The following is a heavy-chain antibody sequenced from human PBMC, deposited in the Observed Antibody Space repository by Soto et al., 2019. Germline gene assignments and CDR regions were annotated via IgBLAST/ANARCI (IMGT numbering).Heavy chain of an antibody. D-gene: IGHD4-4*01. CDR3: ARTVTTSYYYYGMGV. CDR2: IDPSDSYT. CDR1: GYSFTSYW. Sequence: PGESLKISCKGSGYSFTSYWISWVRQMPGKGLEWMGRIDPSDSYTNYSPSFQGHVTISADKSISTAYLQWSSLKASDTAMYYCARTVTTSYYYYGMGVWGQGTTVTVSS. V-gene: IGHV5-10-1*01. J-gene: IGHJ6*02.